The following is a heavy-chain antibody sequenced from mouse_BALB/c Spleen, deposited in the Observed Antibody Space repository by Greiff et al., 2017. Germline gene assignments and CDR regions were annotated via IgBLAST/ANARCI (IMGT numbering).Heavy chain of an antibody. V-gene: IGHV1S81*02. J-gene: IGHJ4*01. CDR1: GYNFTSYY. D-gene: IGHD2-4*01. CDR2: INPSNGGT. Sequence: QVQLQQSGAELVKPGASVKLSCKASGYNFTSYYMYWVKQRPGQGLEWIGEINPSNGGTNFNEKFKSKATLTVDKSSSTAYMQLSSLTSEDSAVYYCTRRGNDYDYAMDYWGQGTSVTVSS. CDR3: TRRGNDYDYAMDY.